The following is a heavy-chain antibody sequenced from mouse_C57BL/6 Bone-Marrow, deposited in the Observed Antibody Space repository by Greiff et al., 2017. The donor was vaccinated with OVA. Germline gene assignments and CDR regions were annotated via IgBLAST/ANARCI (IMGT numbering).Heavy chain of an antibody. CDR3: ARDRGKSTSTVVPDWDFDV. Sequence: ESGPGLVKPSQSLSLTCSVTGYSITSGYYWNWIRQFPGNKLEWMGYISYDGSNNYNPSLKNRISITRDTSKNQFFLKLNSVTTEDTATYYGARDRGKSTSTVVPDWDFDVWGTGTTVTVSS. V-gene: IGHV3-6*01. J-gene: IGHJ1*03. D-gene: IGHD1-1*01. CDR1: GYSITSGYY. CDR2: ISYDGSN.